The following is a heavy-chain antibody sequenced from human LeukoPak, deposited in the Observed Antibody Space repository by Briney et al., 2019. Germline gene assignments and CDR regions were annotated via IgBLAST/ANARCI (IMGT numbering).Heavy chain of an antibody. V-gene: IGHV3-48*03. CDR2: ISSSGSTI. CDR1: GFTFSSYE. Sequence: PGGSLRLSCAASGFTFSSYEMNWVRQAPGKGLEWVSYISSSGSTIYYADSVKGRFTISRDNAKNSLYLQMNSLRAEDTAVYYCASRGRGNQRRYYYYGMDDWGKGTTVTVSS. J-gene: IGHJ6*04. D-gene: IGHD1-14*01. CDR3: ASRGRGNQRRYYYYGMDD.